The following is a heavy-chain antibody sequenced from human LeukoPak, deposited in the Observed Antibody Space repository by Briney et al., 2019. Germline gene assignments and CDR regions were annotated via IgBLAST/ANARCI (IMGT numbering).Heavy chain of an antibody. CDR1: GGSISSYY. Sequence: SETLSLTCTVSGGSISSYYWSWIRQPAGKGLEWIGRIYTSGSTNYNPSLKSRVTMSVDTSKNQFSLKLSSVTAADTAVYYCAREVGLWFGTKYYYYYYMDVWGKGTTVTISS. J-gene: IGHJ6*03. CDR3: AREVGLWFGTKYYYYYYMDV. CDR2: IYTSGST. V-gene: IGHV4-4*07. D-gene: IGHD3-10*01.